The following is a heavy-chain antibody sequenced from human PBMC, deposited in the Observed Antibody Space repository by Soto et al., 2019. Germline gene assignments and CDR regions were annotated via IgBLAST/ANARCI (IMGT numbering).Heavy chain of an antibody. D-gene: IGHD2-2*01. V-gene: IGHV1-18*01. CDR2: ISAYNGNT. CDR1: GYTFTSYG. J-gene: IGHJ4*01. Sequence: QVQLVQSGAEVKKPGASVKVSCRASGYTFTSYGISWVRQAPGQGLEWMGWISAYNGNTNYAQKLQGKVTMTPDTSTSTAYMELSRLKSVDTAVYYCARGYMGYADFDYWGQRTLVTVSS. CDR3: ARGYMGYADFDY.